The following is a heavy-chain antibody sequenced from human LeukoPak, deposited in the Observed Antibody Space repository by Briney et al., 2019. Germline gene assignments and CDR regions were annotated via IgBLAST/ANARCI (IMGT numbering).Heavy chain of an antibody. D-gene: IGHD3-9*01. Sequence: GGSLRLSCAASGFTFSSYSMNWVRQAPGKGLEWVSSISSSSSYIYYADSVKGRFTIPRDNSKNTLYLQMNSLRAEDTAVYYCAREYYDILTGYTYYFDYWGQGTLVTVSS. CDR2: ISSSSSYI. V-gene: IGHV3-21*01. CDR3: AREYYDILTGYTYYFDY. CDR1: GFTFSSYS. J-gene: IGHJ4*02.